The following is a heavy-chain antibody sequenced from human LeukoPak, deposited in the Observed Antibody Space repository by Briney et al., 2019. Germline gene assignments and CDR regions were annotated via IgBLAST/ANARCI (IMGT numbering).Heavy chain of an antibody. CDR1: GGSFIGDY. V-gene: IGHV4-34*01. CDR3: ARLRSQQLVRFCYYYHYMDV. D-gene: IGHD6-13*01. CDR2: INHSGSI. Sequence: PSESLSLTCAVYGGSFIGDYWRWISQPPGKGQGRIWEINHSGSIHSKPSLKCRVTISVDTSKNQFSLKLRSVTAADTAVYYCARLRSQQLVRFCYYYHYMDVWGKGTTVTISS. J-gene: IGHJ6*03.